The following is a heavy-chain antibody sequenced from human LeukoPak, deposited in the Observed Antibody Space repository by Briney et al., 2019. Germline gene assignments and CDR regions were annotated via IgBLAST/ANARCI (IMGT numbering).Heavy chain of an antibody. CDR3: AIKRGCSGGSCYFNRGERRQVRTTDY. CDR2: IYYSGST. J-gene: IGHJ4*02. CDR1: GGSISSGGYY. D-gene: IGHD2-15*01. Sequence: SETLSLTCTVSGGSISSGGYYWSWIRQHPGKGLEWIGYIYYSGSTYYNPSLKSRVTISVDTSKNQFSLKLSSVTAADTAVYYCAIKRGCSGGSCYFNRGERRQVRTTDYWGQGTLVTVSS. V-gene: IGHV4-31*03.